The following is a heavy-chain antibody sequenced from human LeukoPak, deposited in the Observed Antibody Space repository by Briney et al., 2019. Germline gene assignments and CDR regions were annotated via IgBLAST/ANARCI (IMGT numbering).Heavy chain of an antibody. Sequence: GGSLRLSCAASGFTVSSNYMSWVRQAPGKGLEWVSVIYSGGNTYYADSVKGRFTISRDNSKNTLYLQMNSLRAEDTAVYYCARALGTYYFDYWGQGTLVTVSS. CDR3: ARALGTYYFDY. CDR2: IYSGGNT. V-gene: IGHV3-66*01. J-gene: IGHJ4*02. CDR1: GFTVSSNY. D-gene: IGHD7-27*01.